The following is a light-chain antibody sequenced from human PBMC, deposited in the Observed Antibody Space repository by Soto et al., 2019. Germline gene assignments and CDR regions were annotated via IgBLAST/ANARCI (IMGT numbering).Light chain of an antibody. CDR1: QSVRSNY. J-gene: IGKJ2*01. CDR3: QHYGSSAYT. CDR2: VAS. V-gene: IGKV3-20*01. Sequence: EFVLTQSPGTLSLSPGERATLSCRASQSVRSNYLAWYQQKPGQSPRLLIYVASNRATGIPDRFSGSGSGTDFTLTISRLEPEDFAVFYCQHYGSSAYTFGQGTTLEIK.